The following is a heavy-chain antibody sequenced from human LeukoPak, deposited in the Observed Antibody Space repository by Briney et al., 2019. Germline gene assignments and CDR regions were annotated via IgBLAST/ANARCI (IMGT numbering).Heavy chain of an antibody. J-gene: IGHJ4*02. V-gene: IGHV3-30-3*01. CDR2: ISYDGSNK. CDR1: GFTFSSYT. Sequence: PGGSLSLSCAASGFTFSSYTMNWVRQAPGKGLEWVAVISYDGSNKYYADSVKGRFTISRDNSKNTLYLQMNSLRAEDTAVYYCARGGILTGYYRESDYFDYWGQGTLVTVSS. CDR3: ARGGILTGYYRESDYFDY. D-gene: IGHD3-9*01.